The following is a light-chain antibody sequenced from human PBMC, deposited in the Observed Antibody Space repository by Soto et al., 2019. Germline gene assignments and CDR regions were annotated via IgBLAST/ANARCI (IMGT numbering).Light chain of an antibody. CDR3: QQYASSPLT. CDR1: QSVRSNY. J-gene: IGKJ4*01. CDR2: GAS. V-gene: IGKV3-20*01. Sequence: ESVLTQSPGTLSLSSGERAPLSCRASQSVRSNYLAWYQQKPGQAPRLLIYGASSRATGIPDRFGGSGSGTDFTLTISRLEPEDFAVYYCQQYASSPLTFGGGTKVEIK.